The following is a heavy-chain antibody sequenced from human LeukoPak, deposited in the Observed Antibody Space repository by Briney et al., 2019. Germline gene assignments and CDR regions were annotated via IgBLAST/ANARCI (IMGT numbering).Heavy chain of an antibody. CDR3: ARGPRWLQDYFNY. D-gene: IGHD5-24*01. CDR1: GGSISSSTYY. CDR2: IYYSGST. Sequence: SETLSLTCTVSGGSISSSTYYWGWIRQPPGKGLEWVGSIYYSGSTYYNPSLKSRVTISVDTSKNQFSLKLSSVTAADTAVYYCARGPRWLQDYFNYWGQGTLVTVSS. V-gene: IGHV4-39*07. J-gene: IGHJ4*02.